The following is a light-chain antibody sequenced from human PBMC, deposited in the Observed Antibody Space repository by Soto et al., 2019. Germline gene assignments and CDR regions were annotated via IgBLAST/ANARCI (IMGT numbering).Light chain of an antibody. CDR3: SSYTSSTTYV. CDR1: SSDVGGYNY. J-gene: IGLJ1*01. V-gene: IGLV2-14*01. Sequence: QSVLTQPASVSASPGQSIAISCTGTSSDVGGYNYVSRYQQHPGKAPKLMIYDVSNRPSGVSNRFSGSKSGNTASLTISGLQAEDEADCYCSSYTSSTTYVFGTGTKVTVL. CDR2: DVS.